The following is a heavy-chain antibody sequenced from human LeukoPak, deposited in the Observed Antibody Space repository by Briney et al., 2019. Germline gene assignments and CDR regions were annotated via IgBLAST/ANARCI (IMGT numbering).Heavy chain of an antibody. D-gene: IGHD6-6*01. CDR2: IYNSGST. Sequence: PSETLSLTCTVSGYSISSGYYWGWIRQPPGKGLEWIGSIYNSGSTYYNPSLKSRVTISVDTSKNQFSPKLSSVTAADTAVYYCVRSSSSIFDYWGQGTLVTVSS. CDR3: VRSSSSIFDY. CDR1: GYSISSGYY. V-gene: IGHV4-38-2*02. J-gene: IGHJ4*02.